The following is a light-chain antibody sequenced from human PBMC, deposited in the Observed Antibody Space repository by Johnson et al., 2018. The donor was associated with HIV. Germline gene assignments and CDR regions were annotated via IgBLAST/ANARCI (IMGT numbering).Light chain of an antibody. CDR2: ENN. CDR3: GTWDSSLGVF. Sequence: SVLTQPPSVSAAPGQKVTISCSGSSSNIGNNYVSWYQQLPGTAPKLLIYENNKRPSGIPDRFSGSKSGTSATLGITGLQTGDEADYYCGTWDSSLGVFFGTVTKVTVL. V-gene: IGLV1-51*02. J-gene: IGLJ1*01. CDR1: SSNIGNNY.